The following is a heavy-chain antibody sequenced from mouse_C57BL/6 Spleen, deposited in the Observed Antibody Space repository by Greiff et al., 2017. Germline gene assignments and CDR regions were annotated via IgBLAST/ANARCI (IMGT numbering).Heavy chain of an antibody. CDR1: GYAFSSSW. V-gene: IGHV1-82*01. J-gene: IGHJ3*01. CDR2: IYPGDGDT. Sequence: VQLQESGPELVKPGASVKISCKASGYAFSSSWMNWVKQRPGKGLEWIGRIYPGDGDTNYNGKFKGKATLTADKSSSTAYMQLSSLTSEDSAVYFCARNAMITAWFAYWGQGTLVTVSA. CDR3: ARNAMITAWFAY. D-gene: IGHD2-4*01.